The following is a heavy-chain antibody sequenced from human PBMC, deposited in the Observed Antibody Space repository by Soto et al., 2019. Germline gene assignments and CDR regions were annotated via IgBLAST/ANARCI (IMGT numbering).Heavy chain of an antibody. V-gene: IGHV3-23*01. CDR1: GFTFRSFA. Sequence: EAQLLESGGGVVQPGGSLRLSCAASGFTFRSFAISWVRQSPGKGLEWVAAISATGATAYYADAVKGRFTVTRDNAQRTLFLQLNSRRVEDAATYYCAKSYPESLNVWGKGTTVTVSS. CDR3: AKSYPESLNV. J-gene: IGHJ6*04. CDR2: ISATGATA. D-gene: IGHD3-16*02.